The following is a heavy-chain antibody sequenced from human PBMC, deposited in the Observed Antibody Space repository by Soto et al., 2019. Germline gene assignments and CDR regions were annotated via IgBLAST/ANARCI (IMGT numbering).Heavy chain of an antibody. CDR1: GYTFTSYA. Sequence: GASVKVSCKASGYTFTSYATHWVRQAPGQSLEWMGWINAGNGNTKYSQKFQGRVTITRDTSASTAYMELGSLRSEDTAVYYCARFHDYGNYVTWFDPWGQGTLVTVSS. CDR3: ARFHDYGNYVTWFDP. D-gene: IGHD4-17*01. V-gene: IGHV1-3*01. CDR2: INAGNGNT. J-gene: IGHJ5*02.